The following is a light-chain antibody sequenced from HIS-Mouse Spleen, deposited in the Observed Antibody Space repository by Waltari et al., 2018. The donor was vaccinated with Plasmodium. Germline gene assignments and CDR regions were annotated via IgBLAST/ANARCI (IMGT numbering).Light chain of an antibody. CDR3: YSTDSSGNHRV. J-gene: IGLJ3*02. Sequence: SCELTQPPSVSVSPGHTARITCSGDALPKHYAYWYQQKSGQAPVLVIYEDSKRRSGITGIVSGASSGTMATLTISGAQVEDEADYYCYSTDSSGNHRVFGGGTKLTVL. V-gene: IGLV3-10*01. CDR1: ALPKHY. CDR2: EDS.